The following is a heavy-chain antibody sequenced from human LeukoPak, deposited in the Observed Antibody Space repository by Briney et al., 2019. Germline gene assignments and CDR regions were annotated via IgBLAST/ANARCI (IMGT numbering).Heavy chain of an antibody. Sequence: SETLSLTCAVSGYSISSGYYWGWIQQPPGKGLEWIGSIYHSGITYYKPSLKSRVSISVDTSKNQFSLNLSSVTAADTAVYYCARAAFHYYYYMDVWGKGTTVTVSS. CDR2: IYHSGIT. J-gene: IGHJ6*03. CDR1: GYSISSGYY. CDR3: ARAAFHYYYYMDV. V-gene: IGHV4-38-2*01. D-gene: IGHD6-13*01.